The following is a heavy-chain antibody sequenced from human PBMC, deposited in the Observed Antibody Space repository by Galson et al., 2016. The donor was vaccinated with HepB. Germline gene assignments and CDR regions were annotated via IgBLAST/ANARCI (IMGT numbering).Heavy chain of an antibody. V-gene: IGHV2-70*11. D-gene: IGHD3-3*01. CDR1: GFSLSTSGMC. CDR3: ARTLSDYAFWSGFYD. J-gene: IGHJ4*02. Sequence: PALVKPTQTLTLTCTFSGFSLSTSGMCVNWIRQPPGKALEWLARIDWNDNKYYSTSLRTRLTISKDTSKNQVVLTMTNMDPVDTPTFYCARTLSDYAFWSGFYDWGQGTLVTVSS. CDR2: IDWNDNK.